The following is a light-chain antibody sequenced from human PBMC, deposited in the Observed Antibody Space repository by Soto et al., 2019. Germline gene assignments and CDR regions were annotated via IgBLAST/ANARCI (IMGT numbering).Light chain of an antibody. CDR3: QHFGNSQFT. Sequence: IVLTQSPGTLSLSPGERATLSCRASQSVSNFYLAWYQQKPGQAPRLLMYGASNRATGIPDRFSGSGSGTDFTLTINRLEPEDFAVYYCQHFGNSQFTFGPGTKVDIK. CDR1: QSVSNFY. J-gene: IGKJ3*01. CDR2: GAS. V-gene: IGKV3-20*01.